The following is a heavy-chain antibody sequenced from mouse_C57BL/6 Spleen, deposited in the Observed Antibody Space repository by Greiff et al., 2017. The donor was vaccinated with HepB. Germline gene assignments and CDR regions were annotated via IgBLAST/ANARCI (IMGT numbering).Heavy chain of an antibody. CDR1: GYTFTSYW. Sequence: VQLQQSGAELVKPGASVKLSCKASGYTFTSYWMQWVKQRPGQGLEWIGEIDPSDSYTNYNQKFKGKATLTVDTSSSTAYMQLSSLTSEDSAVYYCARRRHYDYDGYAMYYWGQRTSVTVSS. J-gene: IGHJ4*01. CDR2: IDPSDSYT. CDR3: ARRRHYDYDGYAMYY. V-gene: IGHV1-50*01. D-gene: IGHD2-4*01.